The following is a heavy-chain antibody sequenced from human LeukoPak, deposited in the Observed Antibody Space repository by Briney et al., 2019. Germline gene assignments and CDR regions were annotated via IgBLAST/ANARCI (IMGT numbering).Heavy chain of an antibody. V-gene: IGHV3-74*03. CDR1: GFTFSNYW. CDR2: IDNAGSIT. D-gene: IGHD3-22*01. J-gene: IGHJ4*02. Sequence: GGSLRLSCAASGFTFSNYWIHWVRQAPGKGLVWASRIDNAGSITTYADSVKGRFTISRDTAENTLYLQMNSLRVEDTAVYYCVRSAFHAGSGNYYDYWGQGTLVTVSS. CDR3: VRSAFHAGSGNYYDY.